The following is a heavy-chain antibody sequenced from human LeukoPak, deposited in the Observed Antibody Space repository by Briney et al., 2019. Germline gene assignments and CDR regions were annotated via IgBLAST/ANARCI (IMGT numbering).Heavy chain of an antibody. CDR3: AKDGIAAAGTYYYYGMDV. J-gene: IGHJ6*02. Sequence: GRSLRLSCAASGFTFDDYAMHRVRQAPGKGLEWVSGISWNSGSIGYADSVKGRFTISRDNAKNSLYLQMNSLGAEDTALYYCAKDGIAAAGTYYYYGMDVWGQGTTVTVSS. V-gene: IGHV3-9*01. CDR1: GFTFDDYA. CDR2: ISWNSGSI. D-gene: IGHD6-13*01.